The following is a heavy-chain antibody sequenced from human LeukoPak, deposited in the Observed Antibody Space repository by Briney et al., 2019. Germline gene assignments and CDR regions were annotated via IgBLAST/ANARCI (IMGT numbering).Heavy chain of an antibody. V-gene: IGHV3-11*01. CDR1: GFTFSDYN. Sequence: GGSLRLSCAASGFTFSDYNMRWIRQAPGKGLEWVSSISRSGSTKYYADSVKGRFTISRDNAKNSLFLQMNSLRAEDTAVYYCARMEGATLHFDYWGQGTLVTVSS. CDR3: ARMEGATLHFDY. D-gene: IGHD1-26*01. J-gene: IGHJ4*02. CDR2: ISRSGSTK.